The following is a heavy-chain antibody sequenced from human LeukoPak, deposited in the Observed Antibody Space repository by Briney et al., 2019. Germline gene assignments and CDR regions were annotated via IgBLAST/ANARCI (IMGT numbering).Heavy chain of an antibody. D-gene: IGHD3-10*01. CDR3: ARMQYGSGSYYKSNYLDH. Sequence: NPSQTLSLTCTVSGGSISSGSYYWSWIRQPAGKGLEWIGRIYTSGSTNYNPSLKSRVTISVDTSKNQFSLKLSSVTAADTAVYYCARMQYGSGSYYKSNYLDHWGQGTLVTVSS. J-gene: IGHJ4*02. V-gene: IGHV4-61*02. CDR1: GGSISSGSYY. CDR2: IYTSGST.